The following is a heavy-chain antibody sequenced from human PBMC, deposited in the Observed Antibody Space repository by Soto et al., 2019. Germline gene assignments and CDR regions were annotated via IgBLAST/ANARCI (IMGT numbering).Heavy chain of an antibody. Sequence: EVQLVQSGAEVKKPGESLKISCKGSGYSFTSYWIGWVRQMPGKGLEWRGIIYPGDSDTRYSPSFQGQVTISADKSISTAYLQWSSLKASDTAMYYCARHRDYDYVWGSYRFIGPIDYWGQGTLVTVSS. J-gene: IGHJ4*02. CDR2: IYPGDSDT. CDR1: GYSFTSYW. V-gene: IGHV5-51*01. D-gene: IGHD3-16*02. CDR3: ARHRDYDYVWGSYRFIGPIDY.